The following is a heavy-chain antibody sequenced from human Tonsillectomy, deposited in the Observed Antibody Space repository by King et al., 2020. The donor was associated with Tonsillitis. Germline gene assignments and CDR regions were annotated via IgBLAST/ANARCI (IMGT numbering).Heavy chain of an antibody. J-gene: IGHJ6*02. CDR3: ATTRGYTYGLPPHFHYYGMDV. Sequence: VQLVESGGGVVQPGRSLRLSCAASGFTFSNYAMHWVRQAPGKGLEWVAVISYDGTDEFYAAAVKGRFTISRDNSKNTLYVQMNSLRGEDTAVYYCATTRGYTYGLPPHFHYYGMDVWGQGTTVTVSS. CDR1: GFTFSNYA. D-gene: IGHD5-18*01. V-gene: IGHV3-30*04. CDR2: ISYDGTDE.